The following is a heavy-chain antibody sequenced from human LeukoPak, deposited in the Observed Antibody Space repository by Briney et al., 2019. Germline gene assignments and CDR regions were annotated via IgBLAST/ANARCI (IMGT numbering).Heavy chain of an antibody. Sequence: SETLSLTCTVSGVSISSYYWSWLRQPPGKGLEWSGYIYYSGSTNYNPSLKSRVTISVDTSKNQFSLKLSSVTAADTAVYYCARVVLDSSGYYYRGAFDIWAKGQWSPSRQ. J-gene: IGHJ3*02. D-gene: IGHD3-22*01. CDR2: IYYSGST. CDR3: ARVVLDSSGYYYRGAFDI. CDR1: GVSISSYY. V-gene: IGHV4-59*01.